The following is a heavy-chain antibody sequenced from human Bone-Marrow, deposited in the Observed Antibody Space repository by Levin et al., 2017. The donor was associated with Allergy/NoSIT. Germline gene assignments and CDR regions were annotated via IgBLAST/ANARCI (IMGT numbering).Heavy chain of an antibody. J-gene: IGHJ4*02. D-gene: IGHD5-24*01. V-gene: IGHV1-69*06. CDR3: ARGKEMATMSGDY. CDR1: GGTFSSYA. CDR2: IIPIFGTA. Sequence: SVKVSCKASGGTFSSYAISWVRQAPGQGLEWMGGIIPIFGTANYAQKFQGRVTITADKSTSTAYMELSSLRSEDTAVYYCARGKEMATMSGDYWGQGTLVTVSS.